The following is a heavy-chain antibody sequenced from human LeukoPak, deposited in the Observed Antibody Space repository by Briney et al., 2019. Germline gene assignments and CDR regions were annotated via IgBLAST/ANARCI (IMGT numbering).Heavy chain of an antibody. D-gene: IGHD3-16*01. CDR1: GGSISSSNW. J-gene: IGHJ3*02. Sequence: SETLSLTCAVSGGSISSSNWWSWVRQPPGKGLEWIGYIYYSGSTNYNPSLKSRVTISVDTSKNQFSLKLSSVTAADTAVYYCARRYESDAFDIWGQGTMVTVSS. CDR2: IYYSGST. V-gene: IGHV4-4*02. CDR3: ARRYESDAFDI.